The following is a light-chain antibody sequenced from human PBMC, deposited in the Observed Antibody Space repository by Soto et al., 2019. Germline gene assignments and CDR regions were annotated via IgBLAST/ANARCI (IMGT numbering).Light chain of an antibody. CDR2: DVS. CDR1: SSDVGGYNY. V-gene: IGLV2-14*01. J-gene: IGLJ2*01. CDR3: SSYTGSRTLI. Sequence: QSVLTQPPSVSGSPGQSITISCSGTSSDVGGYNYVSWYQQNPGKAPKVMIYDVSSRPSGVSDRFSGSKSGNTASLTISGLQAEDEGDYYCSSYTGSRTLIFGGGTKLTVL.